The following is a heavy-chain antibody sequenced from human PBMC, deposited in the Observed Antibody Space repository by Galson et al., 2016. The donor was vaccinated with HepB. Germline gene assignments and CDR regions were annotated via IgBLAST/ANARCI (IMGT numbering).Heavy chain of an antibody. D-gene: IGHD1-26*01. J-gene: IGHJ4*02. V-gene: IGHV3-48*01. CDR3: ARGDVVGAESFDY. CDR1: GFRFSIYN. Sequence: SLRLSCAASGFRFSIYNMNWVRQAPGKGLEWISYIGSSGNTIHYADSVRGRFTISRDTAKNSLFLQMDSLRAEDKAFYYCARGDVVGAESFDYWGRGTLVTVSS. CDR2: IGSSGNTI.